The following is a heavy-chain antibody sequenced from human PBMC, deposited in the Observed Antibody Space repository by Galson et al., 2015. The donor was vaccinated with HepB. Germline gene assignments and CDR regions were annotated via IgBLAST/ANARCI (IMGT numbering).Heavy chain of an antibody. Sequence: SLRLSCAASGFTFSSYGMHWVRQAPGKGLEWVAFIRCDGSNKYYADSVKGRFTISRDNSKNTLYLQMNSLRAEDTAVYYCAKDPSPYSSGWYEAAFDIWGQGTMVTVSS. CDR3: AKDPSPYSSGWYEAAFDI. J-gene: IGHJ3*02. V-gene: IGHV3-30*02. CDR2: IRCDGSNK. D-gene: IGHD6-19*01. CDR1: GFTFSSYG.